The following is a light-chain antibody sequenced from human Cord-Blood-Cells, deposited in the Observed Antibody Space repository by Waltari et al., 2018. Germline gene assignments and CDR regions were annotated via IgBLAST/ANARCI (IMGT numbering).Light chain of an antibody. CDR2: AAS. V-gene: IGKV1-39*01. Sequence: DIQMTQFPSSLSASVGARVTITCRASQSISSYLNWYQQKPGKAPKLLIYAASSLQSRVPSRFSGSGSGTDFTLTISSLHPEDFATYYCQQSYSTPRTFGPGTKVDIK. CDR3: QQSYSTPRT. CDR1: QSISSY. J-gene: IGKJ3*01.